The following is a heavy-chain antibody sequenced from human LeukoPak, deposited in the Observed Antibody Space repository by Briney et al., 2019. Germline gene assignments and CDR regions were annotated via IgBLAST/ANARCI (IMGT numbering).Heavy chain of an antibody. J-gene: IGHJ4*02. Sequence: PGGSLRLSCAASGFTFSSYSMNWVRQAPGKGLEWVSPISSSSSYIYYADSVKGRFTISRDNAKNSLYLQMNSLRAEDTAVYYCARVRKDIVVVPGAMRDTYYFDYWGQGTLVTVSS. CDR3: ARVRKDIVVVPGAMRDTYYFDY. CDR1: GFTFSSYS. D-gene: IGHD2-2*01. V-gene: IGHV3-21*01. CDR2: ISSSSSYI.